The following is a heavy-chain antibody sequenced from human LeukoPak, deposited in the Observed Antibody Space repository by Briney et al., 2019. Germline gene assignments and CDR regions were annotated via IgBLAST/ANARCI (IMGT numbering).Heavy chain of an antibody. J-gene: IGHJ4*02. Sequence: GRSLRLSCAASGFTFRSYAMHWVRQAPGKGLEWVALISYDGSKRYFADSVKGRFTISRDNSKNTLYLQMNSLRIEDTAVYYCAKDLIYWGQGTLVTVSS. V-gene: IGHV3-30*04. CDR3: AKDLIY. CDR1: GFTFRSYA. CDR2: ISYDGSKR.